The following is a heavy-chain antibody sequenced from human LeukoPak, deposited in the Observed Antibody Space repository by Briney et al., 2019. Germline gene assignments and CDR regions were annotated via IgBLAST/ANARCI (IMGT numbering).Heavy chain of an antibody. D-gene: IGHD6-13*01. CDR2: IYYSGST. CDR1: GGSISSSSYY. CDR3: ARDLFVRAGYSSS. V-gene: IGHV4-39*07. J-gene: IGHJ4*02. Sequence: SETLSLTCTVSGGSISSSSYYWGWIRQPPGKGLEWIGSIYYSGSTYYNPSLKSRVTISVDTSKNQFSLKLSSVTAADTAVYYCARDLFVRAGYSSSWGQGTLVTVSS.